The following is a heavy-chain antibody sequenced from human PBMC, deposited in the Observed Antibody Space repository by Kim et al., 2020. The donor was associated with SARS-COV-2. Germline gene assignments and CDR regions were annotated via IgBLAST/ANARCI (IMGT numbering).Heavy chain of an antibody. CDR1: GGSISSSNW. Sequence: SETLSLTCAVSGGSISSSNWWNWVRQPPGKGLEWIGEISHSGNTYIHPSLGSRVIISVDKSTNQFFLRLTSVTAADTAIYYCARGVEGSSLSGLRNNWLDPWGQGTLVTVSS. CDR3: ARGVEGSSLSGLRNNWLDP. J-gene: IGHJ5*02. V-gene: IGHV4-4*02. CDR2: ISHSGNT. D-gene: IGHD2-2*01.